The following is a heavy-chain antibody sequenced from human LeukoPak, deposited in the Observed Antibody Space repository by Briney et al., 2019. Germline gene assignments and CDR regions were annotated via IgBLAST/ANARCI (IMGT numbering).Heavy chain of an antibody. J-gene: IGHJ4*02. V-gene: IGHV3-23*01. CDR1: GFTLSTNA. CDR2: ISGSGDSK. Sequence: GGSLRLSCAASGFTLSTNAMSWLRQAPGKELEWVSGISGSGDSKYYADSVKGRITISRDTSKNTLYLQMNSLRAEDTAVYYCAKEQSAAAGAIDYWGQGTLVTVSS. D-gene: IGHD6-13*01. CDR3: AKEQSAAAGAIDY.